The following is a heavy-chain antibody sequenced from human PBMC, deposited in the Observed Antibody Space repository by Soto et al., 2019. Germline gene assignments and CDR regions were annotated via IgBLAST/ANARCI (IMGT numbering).Heavy chain of an antibody. Sequence: GGSLRLSCAASRFTFSDYYMSWIRKAPGKGLEWVSYISGSGSSIYYADSVKGRFTISRDNSKNTLYLQMNSLRAEDTAVYYCATGAYDFWSGYYPYYYYYYGMDVWGQGTTVTVSS. CDR2: ISGSGSSI. D-gene: IGHD3-3*01. CDR1: RFTFSDYY. CDR3: ATGAYDFWSGYYPYYYYYYGMDV. V-gene: IGHV3-11*01. J-gene: IGHJ6*02.